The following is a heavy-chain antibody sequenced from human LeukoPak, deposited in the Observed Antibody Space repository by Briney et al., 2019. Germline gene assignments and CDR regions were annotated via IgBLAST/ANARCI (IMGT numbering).Heavy chain of an antibody. Sequence: GRSLRLSCAASGFTFSSYAMHWVRQAPGKGLEWVAVISYDGSNKYYADSVKGRFTISRDNSKNTLYLQMNSLRAEDTAVYYCARAQGLRFLERLDWGEGTLVTVSS. D-gene: IGHD3-3*01. V-gene: IGHV3-30*04. CDR2: ISYDGSNK. J-gene: IGHJ4*02. CDR1: GFTFSSYA. CDR3: ARAQGLRFLERLD.